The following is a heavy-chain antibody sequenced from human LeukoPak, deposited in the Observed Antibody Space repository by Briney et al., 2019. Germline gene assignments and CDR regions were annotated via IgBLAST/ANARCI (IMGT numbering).Heavy chain of an antibody. CDR2: ISWNSGSI. D-gene: IGHD3-10*01. J-gene: IGHJ4*02. Sequence: TGGSLRLSCAASGFTFDDYAMHWVRQAPGKGLEWVSGISWNSGSIGYADSVKGRFAISRDNAKNSLYLQMNSLRAEDTALYYCAKGPLYYYGSGSYYNVGGGYFDYWGQGTLVTVSS. V-gene: IGHV3-9*01. CDR1: GFTFDDYA. CDR3: AKGPLYYYGSGSYYNVGGGYFDY.